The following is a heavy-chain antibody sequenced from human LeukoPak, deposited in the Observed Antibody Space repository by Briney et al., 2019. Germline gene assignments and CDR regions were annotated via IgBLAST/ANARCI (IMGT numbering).Heavy chain of an antibody. D-gene: IGHD2-2*01. CDR1: GYTFTGYY. Sequence: ASVKVSCKASGYTFTGYYMHWVRQAPGQGLEWMGWISAYNGNTNYAQKLQGRVTMTTDTSTSTAYMELRSLRSDDTAVYYCARDCSSTSCYLAFDYWGQGTLVTVSS. V-gene: IGHV1-18*04. J-gene: IGHJ4*02. CDR3: ARDCSSTSCYLAFDY. CDR2: ISAYNGNT.